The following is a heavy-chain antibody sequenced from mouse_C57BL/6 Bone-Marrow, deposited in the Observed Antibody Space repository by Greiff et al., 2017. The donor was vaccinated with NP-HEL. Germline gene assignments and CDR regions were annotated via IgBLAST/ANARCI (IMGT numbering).Heavy chain of an antibody. J-gene: IGHJ2*01. CDR3: ARDRELGRYFDY. CDR2: ISDGGSYT. V-gene: IGHV5-4*01. D-gene: IGHD4-1*01. Sequence: DVHLVESGGGLVKPGGSLKLSCAASGFTFSSYAMSWVRQTPEKRLEWVATISDGGSYTYSPDNVKGRFTISGDNAKNNLYLQMSHLKSEDTAMYYCARDRELGRYFDYWGQGTTLTVSS. CDR1: GFTFSSYA.